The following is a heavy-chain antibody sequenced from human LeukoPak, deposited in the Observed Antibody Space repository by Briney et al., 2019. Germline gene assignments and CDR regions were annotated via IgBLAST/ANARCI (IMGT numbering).Heavy chain of an antibody. CDR3: AREKRIAIFGVVITVQPNHFDY. CDR1: GGSISSSSYY. J-gene: IGHJ4*02. Sequence: PSETLSLTCTVSGGSISSSSYYWGWIRQPPGKGLEWIGSIYYSGSTYYNPSLKSRVTISVDTSKNQFSLKLSSVTAADTAVYYCAREKRIAIFGVVITVQPNHFDYWGQGTLVTVSS. V-gene: IGHV4-39*07. D-gene: IGHD3-3*01. CDR2: IYYSGST.